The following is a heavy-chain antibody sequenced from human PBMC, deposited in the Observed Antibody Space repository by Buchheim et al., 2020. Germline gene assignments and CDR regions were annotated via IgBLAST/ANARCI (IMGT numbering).Heavy chain of an antibody. CDR3: ARIQSYHLLSAFDI. V-gene: IGHV4-28*01. CDR2: IYNSGST. CDR1: GYSVSSANW. D-gene: IGHD2-2*01. Sequence: QVQMQESGPGLVKPSDTLSLTCAVSGYSVSSANWWGWIRQPPGKGLEWIGYIYNSGSTYYNPSLKSQVTMSIDTSKNQFSLKLSSVTAVDTAIYYCARIQSYHLLSAFDIWGQGT. J-gene: IGHJ3*02.